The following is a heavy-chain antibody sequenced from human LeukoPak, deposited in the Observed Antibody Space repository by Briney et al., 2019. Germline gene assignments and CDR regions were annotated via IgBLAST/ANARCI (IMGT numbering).Heavy chain of an antibody. CDR1: GFTFSSYS. J-gene: IGHJ5*02. V-gene: IGHV3-21*01. CDR3: ARDKSTSVVVVAATRYNRFDP. D-gene: IGHD2-15*01. CDR2: ISSSSSYI. Sequence: PGGSLRLSCAASGFTFSSYSMNWVRQAPGKGLEWVSSISSSSSYIYYADSVKGRFTISRDNAKNSLYLQMNSLRAEDTAVYYCARDKSTSVVVVAATRYNRFDPWGQGTLVTVSS.